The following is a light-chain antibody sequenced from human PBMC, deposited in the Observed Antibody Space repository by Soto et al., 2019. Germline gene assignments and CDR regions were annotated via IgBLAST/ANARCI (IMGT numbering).Light chain of an antibody. CDR2: HTS. CDR3: QQYESSPRT. Sequence: ETVLTQSPGTLSLSPGERATLSCRASQSVGGSLAWYQQRPGQAPRLLVYHTSNRATGIPDRFSASGSGTDFTPTISRLEPEDFAVYYCQQYESSPRTLGQGTKVDIK. CDR1: QSVGGS. V-gene: IGKV3-20*01. J-gene: IGKJ1*01.